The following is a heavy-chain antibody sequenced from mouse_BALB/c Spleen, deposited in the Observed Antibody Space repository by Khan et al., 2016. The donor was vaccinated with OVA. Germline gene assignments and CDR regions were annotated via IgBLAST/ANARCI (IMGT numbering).Heavy chain of an antibody. CDR1: GYTFTDYS. Sequence: QIQLVQSGPELKKPGETVNISCKASGYTFTDYSMHWVKQAPGKGLKWMGWINTETGAPTYADDFKGRFAFSLETSANTAYLQINNLTNEDTVTYFCASLTYWSQGTLGTVSA. J-gene: IGHJ3*01. CDR3: ASLTY. CDR2: INTETGAP. V-gene: IGHV9-2-1*01.